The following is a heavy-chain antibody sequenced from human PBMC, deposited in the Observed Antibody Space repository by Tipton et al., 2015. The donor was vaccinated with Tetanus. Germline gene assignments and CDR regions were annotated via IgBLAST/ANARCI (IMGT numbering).Heavy chain of an antibody. CDR3: ARTSGYLYSNH. Sequence: TLSLTCTVSGGSISTYHWNWIRQSPGKGLEWIGYIDYFGTTKYNPSLKSRVAMSVDTSKNQLSLKLSSVTSADTAVYYCARTSGYLYSNHWGQGTLVPVSS. D-gene: IGHD3-3*01. J-gene: IGHJ1*01. CDR2: IDYFGTT. CDR1: GGSISTYH. V-gene: IGHV4-59*01.